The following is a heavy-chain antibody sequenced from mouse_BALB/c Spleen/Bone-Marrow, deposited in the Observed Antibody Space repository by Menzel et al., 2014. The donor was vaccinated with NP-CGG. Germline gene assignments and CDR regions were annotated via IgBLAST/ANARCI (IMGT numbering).Heavy chain of an antibody. CDR1: GFTFXSYG. D-gene: IGHD2-3*01. CDR2: INSNGGST. V-gene: IGHV5-6-3*01. J-gene: IGHJ4*01. Sequence: EVMLVESGGGLVQPGGSLKLSCAAPGFTFXSYGMSWVRQTPDKRLELVATINSNGGSTYYPDSVKGRFTISRDNAKNTLYLQMSSLKSEDTAMYYCARERDGYFRDAMDYWGQGTSVTVSS. CDR3: ARERDGYFRDAMDY.